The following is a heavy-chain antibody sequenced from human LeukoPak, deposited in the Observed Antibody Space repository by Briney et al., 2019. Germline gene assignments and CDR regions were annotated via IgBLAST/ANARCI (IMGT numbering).Heavy chain of an antibody. V-gene: IGHV1-18*01. Sequence: ASVKDSCKASGYTFTSYYMTGVRQAPGQGLEWMGWISGYNAKTNYAQKFQGRVTMTIDTSTRTAYMELRSLRSDDTAVYYCTRTRDYFDTTRYFDYWGQGTLVTVSS. CDR1: GYTFTSYY. CDR2: ISGYNAKT. D-gene: IGHD3-22*01. CDR3: TRTRDYFDTTRYFDY. J-gene: IGHJ4*02.